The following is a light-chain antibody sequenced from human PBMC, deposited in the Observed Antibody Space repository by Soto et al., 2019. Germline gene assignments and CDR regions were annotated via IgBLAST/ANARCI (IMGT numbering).Light chain of an antibody. CDR3: MQALQTRT. Sequence: DIVMTQSPLSLPVTPGEPASISCRSSQSLLNSNGYNYMDWYLQKPGQSPQLLIYLGSYRASGVTERVRGNGSGTDVTLRSSRVEAEDVGVYYCMQALQTRTFGHGTKVDIK. CDR2: LGS. J-gene: IGKJ1*01. CDR1: QSLLNSNGYNY. V-gene: IGKV2-28*01.